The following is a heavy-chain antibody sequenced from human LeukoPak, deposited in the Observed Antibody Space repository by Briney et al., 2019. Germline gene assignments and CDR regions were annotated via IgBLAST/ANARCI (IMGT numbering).Heavy chain of an antibody. CDR2: INPNSGST. D-gene: IGHD2-2*01. CDR1: GYTLTGYY. J-gene: IGHJ4*02. V-gene: IGHV1-2*02. CDR3: ARGGCSSTSCYFDLGD. Sequence: ASVKVSCKASGYTLTGYYMHWVRQAPGQGLEWMGWINPNSGSTNYAQKFQGRVTMTRDTSISTAYMELSRLRSDDTAVYYCARGGCSSTSCYFDLGDWGQGTLVTVSS.